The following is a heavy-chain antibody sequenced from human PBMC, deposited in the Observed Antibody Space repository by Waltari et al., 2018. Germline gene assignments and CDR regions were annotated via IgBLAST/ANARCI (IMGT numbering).Heavy chain of an antibody. CDR2: ISWNSGSI. Sequence: EVQLVESGGGLVQPGRSLRLSCAASGFTFDDYAMHWVRQAPGKGLEWVSGISWNSGSIGYADSVKGRFTISRDNSKNTLYLQMNSLRAEDTAVYYCARPPMSYGDFYNWFDPWGQGTLVTVSS. CDR1: GFTFDDYA. CDR3: ARPPMSYGDFYNWFDP. V-gene: IGHV3-9*01. D-gene: IGHD1-26*01. J-gene: IGHJ5*02.